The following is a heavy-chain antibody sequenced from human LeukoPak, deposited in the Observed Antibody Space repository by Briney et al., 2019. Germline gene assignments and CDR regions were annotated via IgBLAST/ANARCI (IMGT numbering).Heavy chain of an antibody. J-gene: IGHJ4*02. V-gene: IGHV3-7*03. D-gene: IGHD5-24*01. CDR2: IKVDGTET. Sequence: GGSLRLSCAASGFMFSSNWMSWVRLAPGKGLEWVANIKVDGTETYYVDSVKGRFTISRDNAKNSLYLQMNSLRVEDTAVYYCAKEGRSLQTYWGQGTLVTVSS. CDR3: AKEGRSLQTY. CDR1: GFMFSSNW.